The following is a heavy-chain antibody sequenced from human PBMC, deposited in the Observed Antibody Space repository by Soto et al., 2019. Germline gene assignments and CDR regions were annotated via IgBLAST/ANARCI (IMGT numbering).Heavy chain of an antibody. Sequence: QVLLQESGPGLVKPSGTLSLTCAVSGDSITNSHWWSWVRQPPGKGLEWIGEIHHSGSTKYNPSLESRLIISVDRSKNTFFLRLTSVTAADTAVYFCARGETQQQWDYWGQGTLVTVSS. CDR2: IHHSGST. CDR1: GDSITNSHW. V-gene: IGHV4-4*02. CDR3: ARGETQQQWDY. D-gene: IGHD6-19*01. J-gene: IGHJ4*02.